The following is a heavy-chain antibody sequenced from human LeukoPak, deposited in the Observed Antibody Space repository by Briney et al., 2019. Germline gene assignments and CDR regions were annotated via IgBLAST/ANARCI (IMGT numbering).Heavy chain of an antibody. CDR3: ARDYGGSSPFDY. CDR2: ISSSGSDI. V-gene: IGHV3-21*01. CDR1: GFTFSSYG. D-gene: IGHD4-23*01. J-gene: IGHJ4*02. Sequence: GGSLRLSCAASGFTFSSYGMSWVRQAPGKGLEWVSYISSSGSDIYYADSVKGRFTTSRDNAKNSLYLHMNSLRAEDTAVYYCARDYGGSSPFDYWGQGTLVTVSS.